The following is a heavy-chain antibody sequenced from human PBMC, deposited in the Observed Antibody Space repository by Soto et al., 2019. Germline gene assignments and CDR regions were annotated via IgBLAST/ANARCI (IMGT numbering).Heavy chain of an antibody. D-gene: IGHD2-2*01. J-gene: IGHJ6*03. CDR3: ARATPVPGGPIVLVPAAMGNYYYYYMDV. CDR1: GYTFTSYA. CDR2: INAGNGNT. Sequence: QVQLVQSGAEVKKPGASVKVSCKASGYTFTSYAMHWVRQAPGQRLEWMGWINAGNGNTKYSQKFQGRVTITRDTSASTAYMELSSLRSEDTAVYYCARATPVPGGPIVLVPAAMGNYYYYYMDVWGKGTTVTVSS. V-gene: IGHV1-3*01.